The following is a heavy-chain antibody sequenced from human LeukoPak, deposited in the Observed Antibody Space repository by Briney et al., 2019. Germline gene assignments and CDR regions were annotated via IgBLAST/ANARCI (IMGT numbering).Heavy chain of an antibody. CDR3: ACRDLTSTWSFP. Sequence: GASLQISCQGFGYSFTSYWIGWVRQLPGKGMEWMGVIYPGDSRIRYNPSLQGQVTISVDKSISTAYLQWVSLKASDTAMYYCACRDLTSTWSFPWGQGTLVTVSS. D-gene: IGHD6-13*01. V-gene: IGHV5-51*01. J-gene: IGHJ5*02. CDR1: GYSFTSYW. CDR2: IYPGDSRI.